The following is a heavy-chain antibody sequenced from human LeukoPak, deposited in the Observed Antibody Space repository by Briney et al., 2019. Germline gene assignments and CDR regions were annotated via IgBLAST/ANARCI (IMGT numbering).Heavy chain of an antibody. CDR2: MNPNSGNT. D-gene: IGHD6-6*01. CDR3: ARVAARKGLKDWFDP. Sequence: ASVKVSCKASGYTFTSYDINWVRQATGQGLEWMGWMNPNSGNTGYAQKFQGRVTMTRYTSISTAYMELSSLRSEDTAVYYCARVAARKGLKDWFDPWGQGTLVTVSS. CDR1: GYTFTSYD. J-gene: IGHJ5*02. V-gene: IGHV1-8*01.